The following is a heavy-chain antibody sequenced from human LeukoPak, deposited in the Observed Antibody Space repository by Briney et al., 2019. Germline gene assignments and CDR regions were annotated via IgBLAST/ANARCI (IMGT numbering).Heavy chain of an antibody. CDR2: IYYSGST. J-gene: IGHJ6*03. V-gene: IGHV4-61*01. CDR1: GYSISSGYY. D-gene: IGHD6-19*01. Sequence: SETLSLTCTVSGYSISSGYYWGWIRQPPGKGLEWIGYIYYSGSTNYNPSLKSRVTISVDTSKNQFSLKLSSVTAADTAVYYCARRKAVAGTVYYYYMDVWGKGTTVTVSS. CDR3: ARRKAVAGTVYYYYMDV.